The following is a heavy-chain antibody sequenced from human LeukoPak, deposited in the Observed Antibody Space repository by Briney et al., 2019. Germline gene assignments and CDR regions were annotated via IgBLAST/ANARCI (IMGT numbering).Heavy chain of an antibody. CDR2: IVVGSGNT. V-gene: IGHV1-58*02. D-gene: IGHD6-13*01. CDR3: AAGDIAAAGTVP. J-gene: IGHJ5*02. CDR1: GFTFTSSA. Sequence: SVKVSCKASGFTFTSSAMQWVREARGQRLAWIGWIVVGSGNTNYAQKFQERVTITRDMSTSTAYMELSSLRSEDTAVYYCAAGDIAAAGTVPWGQGTLVTVSS.